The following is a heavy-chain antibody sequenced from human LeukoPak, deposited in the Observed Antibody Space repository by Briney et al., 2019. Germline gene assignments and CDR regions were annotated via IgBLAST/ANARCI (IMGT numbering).Heavy chain of an antibody. Sequence: SETLSLTCTVSGGSISRSSYYWGWIRQPPGKGLEWIGSIYYSGSTYYNPSLKSRVTISVDTSKNQFSLKLSSVTAADTAVYYCARAPSFIVGATSQFDYWGQGTLVTVSS. CDR2: IYYSGST. D-gene: IGHD1-26*01. CDR3: ARAPSFIVGATSQFDY. CDR1: GGSISRSSYY. J-gene: IGHJ4*02. V-gene: IGHV4-39*01.